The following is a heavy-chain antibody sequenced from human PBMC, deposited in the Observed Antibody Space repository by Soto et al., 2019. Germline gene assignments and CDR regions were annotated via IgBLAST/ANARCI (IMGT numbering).Heavy chain of an antibody. V-gene: IGHV3-21*01. CDR3: ARDQLVDFGVVLNGMDV. D-gene: IGHD3-3*01. J-gene: IGHJ6*02. CDR1: GSTFSSYS. CDR2: ISSSSSYI. Sequence: GGSLRLSCAASGSTFSSYSMNWVRQAPGKGLEWVSSISSSSSYIYYADSVKGRFTISRDNAKNSLYLQMNSLRAEDTAVYYCARDQLVDFGVVLNGMDVWGQGTTVTVSS.